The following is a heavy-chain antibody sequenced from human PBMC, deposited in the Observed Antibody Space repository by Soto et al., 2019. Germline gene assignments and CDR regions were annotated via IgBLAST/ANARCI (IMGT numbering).Heavy chain of an antibody. J-gene: IGHJ6*02. Sequence: QVQLEQSGAEVKKPGSSVKVSCKASGGTFSNYAIRWVRQAPGQGLEWMSGIMPIFRTPDYAQKFQGRVTLTADESASTAYMELSGLRSDDTAVYYCARDKDRLQLGGNYYYILDVWGQGTTVTVSS. D-gene: IGHD5-12*01. CDR1: GGTFSNYA. V-gene: IGHV1-69*12. CDR2: IMPIFRTP. CDR3: ARDKDRLQLGGNYYYILDV.